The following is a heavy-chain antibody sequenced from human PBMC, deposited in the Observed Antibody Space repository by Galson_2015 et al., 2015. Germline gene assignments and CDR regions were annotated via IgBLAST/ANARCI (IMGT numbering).Heavy chain of an antibody. CDR1: GFNFSAYA. Sequence: SLRLSCAASGFNFSAYAMSWARQVPEKGLEWVSAISARGDRTFYADSVEGQFTISRDNSKNTLYLQLTNLRGEDSAIYYCVEDMGSSRGYYDSWGQGALVTVSA. CDR3: VEDMGSSRGYYDS. CDR2: ISARGDRT. V-gene: IGHV3-23*01. D-gene: IGHD6-13*01. J-gene: IGHJ4*02.